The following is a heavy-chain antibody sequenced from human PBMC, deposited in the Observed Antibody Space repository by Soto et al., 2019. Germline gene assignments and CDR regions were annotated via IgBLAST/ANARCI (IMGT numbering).Heavy chain of an antibody. D-gene: IGHD3-3*01. J-gene: IGHJ6*02. CDR2: IYWNDDK. CDR3: ARQYYDFWSGYYLDYYYGMDV. Sequence: QITLKESGPPLVKPTQTLTLTCTFSGFSLSTSGVGVGWIRQPPGKALEWLALIYWNDDKRYSPSLKSRLTITKDTSKNQVVLTMTNMDPVDTATYYCARQYYDFWSGYYLDYYYGMDVWGQGTTVTVSS. V-gene: IGHV2-5*01. CDR1: GFSLSTSGVG.